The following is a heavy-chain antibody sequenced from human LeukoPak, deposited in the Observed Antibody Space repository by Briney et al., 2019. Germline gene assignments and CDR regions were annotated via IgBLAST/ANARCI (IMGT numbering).Heavy chain of an antibody. V-gene: IGHV3-21*01. Sequence: GGSLRLSCAASGFTFSSYSMNWVRQAPGKGLEWVSSISSSSSYIYYADSVKGRFTISRDNAKNSLCLQMNSLRAEDTAVYYCARDIAAAGSFDYWGQGTLVTVSS. CDR3: ARDIAAAGSFDY. CDR1: GFTFSSYS. J-gene: IGHJ4*02. D-gene: IGHD6-13*01. CDR2: ISSSSSYI.